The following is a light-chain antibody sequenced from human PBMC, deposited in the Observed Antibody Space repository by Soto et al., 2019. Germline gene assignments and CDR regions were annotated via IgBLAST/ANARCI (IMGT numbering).Light chain of an antibody. CDR2: DVT. J-gene: IGLJ7*01. CDR3: SSYAGSNNFV. Sequence: QSVLTQPPSASGSPGQSVTISCTGTSSDVGGYNSVSWYQQHPGKAPKLMIYDVTKRPSGVPDRFSGSKSGNTASLTVSGLQAEDEADYYCSSYAGSNNFVFGTGTQLTVL. CDR1: SSDVGGYNS. V-gene: IGLV2-8*01.